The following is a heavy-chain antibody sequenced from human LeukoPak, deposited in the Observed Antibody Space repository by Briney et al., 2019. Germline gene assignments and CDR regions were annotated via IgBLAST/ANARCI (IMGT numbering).Heavy chain of an antibody. J-gene: IGHJ5*02. Sequence: ASVKVSCKASGYTFTGYYMHWVRQAPGQGLEWMGWMNPNRGNTGYAQKFQGRVTMTRNTSISTAYMELSSLRSEDTAVYYCARAAAVAGTGFDPWGQGTLVTVSS. CDR2: MNPNRGNT. V-gene: IGHV1-8*02. CDR3: ARAAAVAGTGFDP. CDR1: GYTFTGYY. D-gene: IGHD6-19*01.